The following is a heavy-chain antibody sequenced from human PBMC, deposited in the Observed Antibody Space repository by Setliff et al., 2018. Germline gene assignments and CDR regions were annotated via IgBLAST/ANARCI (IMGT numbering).Heavy chain of an antibody. D-gene: IGHD3-9*01. CDR2: INTGNANT. Sequence: ASVKVSCKASGYTFTSYAMHWVRQAPGQRPEWMGWINTGNANTKYSQKFQGRVTITRDASASTAYMELSRLRSDDTAVYYCARSNYDILTRNWFDPWGQGTLVTVPQ. CDR1: GYTFTSYA. CDR3: ARSNYDILTRNWFDP. V-gene: IGHV1-3*04. J-gene: IGHJ5*02.